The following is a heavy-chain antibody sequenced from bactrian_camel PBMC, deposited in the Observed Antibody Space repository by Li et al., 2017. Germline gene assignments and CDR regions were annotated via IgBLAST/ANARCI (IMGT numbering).Heavy chain of an antibody. V-gene: IGHV3-3*01. CDR2: IYTGASST. J-gene: IGHJ4*01. CDR3: AADGRVHCPWATFGH. CDR1: GYRSSRYC. Sequence: HVQLVESGGVSVQAGGSLRLSCAVSGYRSSRYCMGWFRQAPGKEREVVARIYTGASSTYYADSVKGRFTISKDTANNILYLQMNSLKPDDTATYYCAADGRVHCPWATFGHWGPGTQVTVS. D-gene: IGHD1*01.